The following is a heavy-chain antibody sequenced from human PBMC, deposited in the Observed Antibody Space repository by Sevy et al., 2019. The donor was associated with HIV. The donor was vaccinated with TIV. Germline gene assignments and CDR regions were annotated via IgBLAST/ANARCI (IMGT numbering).Heavy chain of an antibody. CDR3: AKRRVQSGLSGGGANYGMDV. CDR1: GFPFSSYA. J-gene: IGHJ6*02. D-gene: IGHD2-8*02. V-gene: IGHV3-23*01. Sequence: GGSLRLSCAASGFPFSSYAMSWVRQAPGRGLEWVSTLIGGGRRTYYADSVTGRFSISRDNSRNTLHLQMNSLRAEDTAIYYCAKRRVQSGLSGGGANYGMDVCGRGTTVTVSS. CDR2: LIGGGRRT.